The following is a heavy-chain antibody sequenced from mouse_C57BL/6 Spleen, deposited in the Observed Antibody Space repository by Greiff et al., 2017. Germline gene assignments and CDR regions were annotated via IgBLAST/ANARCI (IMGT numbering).Heavy chain of an antibody. CDR1: GYTFTSYW. J-gene: IGHJ4*01. V-gene: IGHV1-52*01. CDR2: IDPSDSET. CDR3: ARSGTEKAMDY. Sequence: QVQLQQPGAELVRPGSSVKLSCKASGYTFTSYWMHWVKQRPIQGLEWIGNIDPSDSETHYNQKFKDKATLTVDKSSSTAYMQLSSLTSEDSAVYYWARSGTEKAMDYWGQGTSVTVSS. D-gene: IGHD4-1*01.